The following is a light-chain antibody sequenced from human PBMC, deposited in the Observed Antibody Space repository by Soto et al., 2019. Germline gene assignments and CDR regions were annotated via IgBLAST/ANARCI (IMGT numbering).Light chain of an antibody. CDR3: QQYYSYPQP. CDR2: AAS. Sequence: AIRMTQSPSSFSASTGDRVTITCRASQGISSYLAWYQQKPGKAPKLLIYAASTLQSGVPSRFSGSGSGTDSTLTIACLQSEDFPTYYCQQYYSYPQPFGQGTKLEIK. V-gene: IGKV1-8*01. CDR1: QGISSY. J-gene: IGKJ2*01.